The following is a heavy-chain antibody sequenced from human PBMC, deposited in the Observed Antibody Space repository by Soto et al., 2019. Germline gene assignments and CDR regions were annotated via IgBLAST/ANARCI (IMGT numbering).Heavy chain of an antibody. J-gene: IGHJ4*02. CDR2: TRNKANSYTT. D-gene: IGHD3-10*01. CDR3: VRVRGGGTYHFDY. V-gene: IGHV3-72*01. Sequence: PGGSLRLSCAASGFTFSDHYMDWVRQAPGKGLEWVGRTRNKANSYTTEYATSVKGRFSISRDDSKNVVYLQMNWLTTADTAVYYCVRVRGGGTYHFDYWGQGTLVTVSS. CDR1: GFTFSDHY.